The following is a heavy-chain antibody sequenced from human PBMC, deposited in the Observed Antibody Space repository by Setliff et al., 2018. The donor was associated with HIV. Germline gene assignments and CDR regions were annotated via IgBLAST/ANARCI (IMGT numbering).Heavy chain of an antibody. J-gene: IGHJ4*02. Sequence: GGSLRLSCAASGFSFPEYGLHWVRQPPGKGLEWVASISWNSRSIVFADSVKGRFTISRDNAQSSLYLQMNSLTTEDTAVYYCTTDSHIGGTWHYFDKWGQGALVTVSS. CDR2: ISWNSRSI. CDR1: GFSFPEYG. D-gene: IGHD2-21*01. CDR3: TTDSHIGGTWHYFDK. V-gene: IGHV3-9*01.